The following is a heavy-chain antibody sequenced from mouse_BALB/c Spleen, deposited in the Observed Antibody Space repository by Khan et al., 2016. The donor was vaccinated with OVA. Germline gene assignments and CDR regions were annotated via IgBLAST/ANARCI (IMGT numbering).Heavy chain of an antibody. V-gene: IGHV1-7*01. CDR1: GYTFTSYW. CDR3: ARDRIDY. CDR2: INPTSGYS. Sequence: QVQLKQSGAELAKPGASVKMSCKASGYTFTSYWMHWIIQRPGQGLEWIGYINPTSGYSDYNQKFKDKATLTADKSSSTAYMQLNSLTSDDSAVYYCARDRIDYWGQGTTLTVSS. J-gene: IGHJ2*01.